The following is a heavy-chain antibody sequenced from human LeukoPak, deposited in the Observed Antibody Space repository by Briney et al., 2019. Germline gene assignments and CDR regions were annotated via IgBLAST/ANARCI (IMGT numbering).Heavy chain of an antibody. D-gene: IGHD6-6*01. CDR1: GGSISSSSYY. V-gene: IGHV4-39*07. J-gene: IGHJ4*02. CDR2: IYYSGST. Sequence: SETLSLTCTVSGGSISSSSYYWGWIRQPPGKGLEWIGSIYYSGSTYYNPSLESRVTISVDTSKNQFSLKLSSVTAADTAVYYCARDREEYSTYYFDYWGQGTLVTVSS. CDR3: ARDREEYSTYYFDY.